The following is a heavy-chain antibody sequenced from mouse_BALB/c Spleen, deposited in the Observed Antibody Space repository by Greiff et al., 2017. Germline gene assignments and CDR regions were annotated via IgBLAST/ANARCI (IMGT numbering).Heavy chain of an antibody. J-gene: IGHJ4*01. CDR1: GYTFTSYV. V-gene: IGHV1-14*01. CDR2: INPYNDGT. Sequence: VQLQQSGPELVKPGASVKMSCKASGYTFTSYVMHWVKQKPGQGLEWIGYINPYNDGTKYNEKFKGKATLTSDKSSSTAYMELSSLTSEDSAVYYCANIYYGNYVGAMDYGGQGTSVTVSS. D-gene: IGHD2-1*01. CDR3: ANIYYGNYVGAMDY.